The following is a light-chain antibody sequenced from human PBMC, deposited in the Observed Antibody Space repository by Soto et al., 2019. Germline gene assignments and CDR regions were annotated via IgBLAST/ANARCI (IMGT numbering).Light chain of an antibody. CDR1: QSVGSN. J-gene: IGKJ5*01. V-gene: IGKV3-11*01. Sequence: EIVMTQSPAPLSVSPGERATLSCRASQSVGSNLAWYQQKPGQAPRLLIYDTSNRATDIPPRFSGSGSGTDCTLSISSLEPEDFAVYYCQQRTNGRITFGQGTRLEIK. CDR2: DTS. CDR3: QQRTNGRIT.